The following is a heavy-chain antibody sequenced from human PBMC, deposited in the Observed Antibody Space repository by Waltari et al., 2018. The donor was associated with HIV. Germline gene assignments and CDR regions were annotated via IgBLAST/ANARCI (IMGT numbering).Heavy chain of an antibody. CDR3: AKDGDYDFWSGSPGGMDV. J-gene: IGHJ6*02. D-gene: IGHD3-3*01. V-gene: IGHV3-30*18. CDR2: IWYDGSNK. CDR1: GFTFSNYG. Sequence: QVQLVESGGGVVQPGRSLRLSCAASGFTFSNYGMHWVRQAPGKGMEWGAVIWYDGSNKDYAESVKGRFTISRDNSKNTLYLQMNSLRAEDTAMYYCAKDGDYDFWSGSPGGMDVWGQGTTVTVSS.